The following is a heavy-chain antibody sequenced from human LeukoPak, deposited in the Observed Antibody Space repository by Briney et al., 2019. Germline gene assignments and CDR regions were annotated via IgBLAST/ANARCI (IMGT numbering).Heavy chain of an antibody. CDR2: IYPGDSDT. Sequence: GASLQISCKGSGYSFTSYWTGWVRQMPGKGLEWMGIIYPGDSDTRYSPSFQGQATISADKSISTAYLQWSSLKASDTAMYYCARPNWATGTTYYFDYWGQGTLVTVSS. D-gene: IGHD1-1*01. V-gene: IGHV5-51*01. J-gene: IGHJ4*02. CDR3: ARPNWATGTTYYFDY. CDR1: GYSFTSYW.